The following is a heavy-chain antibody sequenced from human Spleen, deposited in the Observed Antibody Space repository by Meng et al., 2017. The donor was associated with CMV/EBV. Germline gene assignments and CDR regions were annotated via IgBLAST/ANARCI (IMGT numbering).Heavy chain of an antibody. CDR3: ARVPVRGGWYQT. J-gene: IGHJ5*02. V-gene: IGHV1-69*10. D-gene: IGHD6-19*01. Sequence: CKASGYTFTEYYIHWVRQAPGQGLEWMGGIIPMLGIGNYAQKFQGRVTITADKSTSTAYMELSSLRSEDTAVYYCARVPVRGGWYQTWGQGTLVTVSS. CDR1: GYTFTEYY. CDR2: IIPMLGIG.